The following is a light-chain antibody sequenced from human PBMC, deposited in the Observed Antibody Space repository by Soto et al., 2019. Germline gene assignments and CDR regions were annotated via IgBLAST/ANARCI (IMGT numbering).Light chain of an antibody. CDR2: GAS. Sequence: EIVLTQAPGTLSLSPGERVTLSCRASQSVSSSYLAWYQQKPGQAPRLLIYGASSRATGIPDRFSGSGSGTDFTLTISRLEPEDFAVYYCQQYAASRTFGQGTKVDIK. J-gene: IGKJ1*01. CDR3: QQYAASRT. CDR1: QSVSSSY. V-gene: IGKV3-20*01.